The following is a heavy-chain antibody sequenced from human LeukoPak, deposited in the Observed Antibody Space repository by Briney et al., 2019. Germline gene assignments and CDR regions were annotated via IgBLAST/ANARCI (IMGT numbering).Heavy chain of an antibody. V-gene: IGHV4-30-4*01. CDR1: GDSITGVDYY. Sequence: SQTLSLTRTLSGDSITGVDYYCGCIRHPPGKCIEWGEYIYYSGSTYYNPTLKSRPTISIDTSKNQFSLKLSSVTAADTAVYYCARDLGAVGSGSPSEVGYWGQGSLVTVSS. J-gene: IGHJ4*02. D-gene: IGHD3-10*01. CDR3: ARDLGAVGSGSPSEVGY. CDR2: IYYSGST.